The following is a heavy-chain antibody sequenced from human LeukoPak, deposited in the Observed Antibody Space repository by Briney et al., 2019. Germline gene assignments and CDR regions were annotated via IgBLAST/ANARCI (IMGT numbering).Heavy chain of an antibody. D-gene: IGHD2-2*01. J-gene: IGHJ4*02. CDR1: GFTFSSYE. Sequence: GGSLRLSCAASGFTFSSYEMNWVRQAPGKGLEWVSYISSSCSTIYYADSVKGRFTISRDNAKNSLYLQMNSLRAEDTAVYYCATGYCSSTSCFRWGQGTLVTVSS. CDR2: ISSSCSTI. CDR3: ATGYCSSTSCFR. V-gene: IGHV3-48*03.